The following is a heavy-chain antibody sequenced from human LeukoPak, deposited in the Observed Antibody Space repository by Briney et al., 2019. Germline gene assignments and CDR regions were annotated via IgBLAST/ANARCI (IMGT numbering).Heavy chain of an antibody. J-gene: IGHJ4*02. CDR3: ARLDSGSWYFDY. CDR2: IYYSGST. D-gene: IGHD6-13*01. Sequence: SETLSLTCTVSGGSINSYFWSWIRQPPGKGLEWIGYIYYSGSTKYNPSLKSRLIISVDTSKNQFSLELTSVTAADTAVYHCARLDSGSWYFDYWGQGTLVTVSS. CDR1: GGSINSYF. V-gene: IGHV4-59*08.